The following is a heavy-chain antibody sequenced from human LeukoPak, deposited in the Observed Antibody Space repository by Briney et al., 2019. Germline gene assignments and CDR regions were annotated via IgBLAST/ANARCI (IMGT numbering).Heavy chain of an antibody. J-gene: IGHJ4*02. CDR3: ARGGNTVTTRYYFDY. D-gene: IGHD4-17*01. CDR1: GGSITDFY. CDR2: IYYSGSA. V-gene: IGHV4-59*08. Sequence: SETLSLTCTVSGGSITDFYWSWIRQPPGEGLEWIGYIYYSGSAYYNPSLKSRVTISVDTSKNQFSLKLSSVTAADTAVYYCARGGNTVTTRYYFDYWGQGTLVTVSS.